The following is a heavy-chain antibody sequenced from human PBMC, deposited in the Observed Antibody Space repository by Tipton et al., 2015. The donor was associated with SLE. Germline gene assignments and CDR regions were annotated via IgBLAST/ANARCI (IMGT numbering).Heavy chain of an antibody. D-gene: IGHD6-13*01. CDR2: IYSGGST. CDR1: GFTVSSNY. Sequence: SLRLSCAASGFTVSSNYMSWVRQAPGKGLEWVSVIYSGGSTYYADSVKGRFTISRDNSKNTLYLQINSLRAEDTAVYYCARDRAGAFDIWGQGTMVTVSS. V-gene: IGHV3-53*01. CDR3: ARDRAGAFDI. J-gene: IGHJ3*02.